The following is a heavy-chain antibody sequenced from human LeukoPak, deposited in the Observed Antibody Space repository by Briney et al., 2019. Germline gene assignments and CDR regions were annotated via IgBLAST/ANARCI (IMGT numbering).Heavy chain of an antibody. CDR1: GFIFSNYG. J-gene: IGHJ3*02. CDR3: ARDSANAFDI. Sequence: PGGSLRLSCAASGFIFSNYGTHWVRQAPGKGLEWVALIWYDGSNKYYADSVKGRFTISRDNSKNTLYLQMNSLRAEDTAVYYCARDSANAFDIWGQGAMVTVSS. D-gene: IGHD3-10*01. CDR2: IWYDGSNK. V-gene: IGHV3-33*01.